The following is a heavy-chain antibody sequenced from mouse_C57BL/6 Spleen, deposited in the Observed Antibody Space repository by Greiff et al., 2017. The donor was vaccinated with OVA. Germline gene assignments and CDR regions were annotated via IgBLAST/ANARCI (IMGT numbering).Heavy chain of an antibody. CDR1: GYAFSSYW. CDR2: IYPGDGDT. J-gene: IGHJ2*01. D-gene: IGHD4-1*01. V-gene: IGHV1-80*01. CDR3: ARSGTRELYYFDY. Sequence: VKLVESGAELVKPGASVKISCKASGYAFSSYWMNWVKQRPGKGLEWIGQIYPGDGDTNYNGKFKGKATLTADKSSSTAYMQLSSLTSEDSAVYFCARSGTRELYYFDYWGQGTTLTVSS.